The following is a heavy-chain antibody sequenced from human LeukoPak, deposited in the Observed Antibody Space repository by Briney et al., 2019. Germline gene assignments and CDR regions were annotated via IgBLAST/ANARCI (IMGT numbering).Heavy chain of an antibody. CDR1: GYTFTSYG. CDR3: AREGSYDFWSGYHYYYYYGMDV. J-gene: IGHJ6*02. V-gene: IGHV1-18*01. Sequence: ASVKVSCKASGYTFTSYGISWVRQAPGQGLEWMGWISAYNGNTNYAQKLQGRVTMTTDTSTSTAYMELRSLRSDDTAVYYCAREGSYDFWSGYHYYYYYGMDVWGQGTTVTVSS. D-gene: IGHD3-3*01. CDR2: ISAYNGNT.